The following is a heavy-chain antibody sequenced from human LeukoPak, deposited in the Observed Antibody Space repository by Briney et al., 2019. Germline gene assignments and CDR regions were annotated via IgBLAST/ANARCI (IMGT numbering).Heavy chain of an antibody. V-gene: IGHV3-21*01. J-gene: IGHJ6*02. CDR1: GFTFSNNG. CDR2: ISSSSSYI. CDR3: AHSMGATIPYYYYGMDV. D-gene: IGHD1-26*01. Sequence: PGRSLRLSCAASGFTFSNNGMHWVRQAPGKGLEWVSSISSSSSYIYYADSVRGRFTISRDNAKNSLYLQMNSLRAEDTAVYYCAHSMGATIPYYYYGMDVWGQGTTVTVSS.